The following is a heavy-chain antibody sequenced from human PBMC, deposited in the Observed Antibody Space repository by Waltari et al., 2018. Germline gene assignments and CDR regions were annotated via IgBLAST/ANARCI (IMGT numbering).Heavy chain of an antibody. J-gene: IGHJ3*02. D-gene: IGHD2-15*01. CDR2: IYYSGST. Sequence: QMQLQESGPGLVKPSEPPSLTCTVSGGSISSSTYYWGWIRQPPGKGLEWIGNIYYSGSTYYEPSLKSRLTISVDTSKNQFSLNLRSVTAADTAVYYVARLPISLGVGSVFDIWGQGTMVTVSS. V-gene: IGHV4-39*01. CDR1: GGSISSSTYY. CDR3: ARLPISLGVGSVFDI.